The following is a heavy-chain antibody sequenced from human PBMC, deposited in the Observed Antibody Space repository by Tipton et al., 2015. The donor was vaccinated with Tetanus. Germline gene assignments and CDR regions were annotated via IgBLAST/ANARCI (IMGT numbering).Heavy chain of an antibody. CDR2: INHSGST. J-gene: IGHJ6*02. V-gene: IGHV4-34*01. D-gene: IGHD6-13*01. CDR1: GGSFSGYY. CDR3: ARGQAAGLTVGYYYYYYRMDV. Sequence: GLVKPSETLSLTCAVYGGSFSGYYWSWIRQPPGKGLEWIGEINHSGSTNYNPSLKSRVTISVDTSKNQFSLKLSSVTAADTAVYYCARGQAAGLTVGYYYYYYRMDVWGQGTTVTVSS.